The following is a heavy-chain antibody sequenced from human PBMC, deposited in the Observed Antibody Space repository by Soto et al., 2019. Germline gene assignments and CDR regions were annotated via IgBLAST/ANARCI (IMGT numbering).Heavy chain of an antibody. CDR1: GFSFSSYW. J-gene: IGHJ5*02. D-gene: IGHD1-26*01. CDR3: ASVLTGSYNRFDP. CDR2: INSDGSTT. Sequence: EVQLVESGGGLVQPGGSLRLSCAASGFSFSSYWMRWVRQVPGKGLVWVSRINSDGSTTTYADSVKGRFTISRDNAKNTLCLQMNSLRVEDTAVYYCASVLTGSYNRFDPWGQGTLVTVSS. V-gene: IGHV3-74*01.